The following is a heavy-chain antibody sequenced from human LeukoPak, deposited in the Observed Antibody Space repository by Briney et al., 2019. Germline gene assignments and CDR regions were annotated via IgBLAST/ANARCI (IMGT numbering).Heavy chain of an antibody. CDR3: ARETYCSSTSCYIGYYYYYMDV. CDR1: GYTFTSYG. J-gene: IGHJ6*03. D-gene: IGHD2-2*02. CDR2: ISSYNGNT. Sequence: ASVTVSCKSSGYTFTSYGISGVGQAPGQGLEGMGWISSYNGNTNYEQKLQGRVTMTTDTSTSTAYMELRSLRSDDTAVYYCARETYCSSTSCYIGYYYYYMDVWGKGTTVTVSS. V-gene: IGHV1-18*01.